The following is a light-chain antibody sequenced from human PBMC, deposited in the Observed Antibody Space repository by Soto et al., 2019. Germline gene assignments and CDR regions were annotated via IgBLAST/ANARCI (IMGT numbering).Light chain of an antibody. CDR3: QQLNSYPHT. Sequence: DIQLTQSPSFLSASVGDRVTITCRASQGISSNLAWYQQKPGKAPKLLIYTASTLQSGVPSRFSGSGSGTDFTLTISSLQPEDFAIYYCQQLNSYPHTFGGGTNVEIK. J-gene: IGKJ4*01. V-gene: IGKV1-9*01. CDR1: QGISSN. CDR2: TAS.